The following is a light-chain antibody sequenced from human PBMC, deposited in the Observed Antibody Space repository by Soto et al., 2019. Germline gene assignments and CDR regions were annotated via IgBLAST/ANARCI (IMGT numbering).Light chain of an antibody. J-gene: IGKJ1*01. Sequence: TQSPGTLSLSPGERATLSCRASQSISSYLNWYQQKPGKAPKLLIYAASSLQSGVPSRFSGSGSGTDFTLTISSLQPEDFATYYCQQSYSTPPGTFGQGTKVDIK. CDR2: AAS. CDR1: QSISSY. V-gene: IGKV1-39*01. CDR3: QQSYSTPPGT.